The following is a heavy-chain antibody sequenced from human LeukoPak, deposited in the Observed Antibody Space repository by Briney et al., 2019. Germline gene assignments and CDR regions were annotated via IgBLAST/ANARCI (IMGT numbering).Heavy chain of an antibody. Sequence: GGSLRLSCAASGFTFDDYAMHWVRQAPGKGLEWVSGISWNSGSIGYADSVKGRFTISRDNAKNSLYLQMNSLRAEDTALYYCAKDSGIMFRNFDYWGQGALVTVSS. CDR1: GFTFDDYA. D-gene: IGHD2-15*01. V-gene: IGHV3-9*01. J-gene: IGHJ4*02. CDR3: AKDSGIMFRNFDY. CDR2: ISWNSGSI.